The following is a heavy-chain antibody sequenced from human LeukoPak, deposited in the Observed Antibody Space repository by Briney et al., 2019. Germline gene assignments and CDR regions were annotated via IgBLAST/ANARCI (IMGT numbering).Heavy chain of an antibody. V-gene: IGHV4-39*02. J-gene: IGHJ5*02. CDR3: AREKIGYYDSSGRGWFDP. CDR1: GGSISSSSYY. D-gene: IGHD3-22*01. CDR2: IYYSGYT. Sequence: MPSETLSLTCTVSGGSISSSSYYWGWIRQPPGKGLEWIGSIYYSGYTYYNPSVESRVTISVDTSKNQFSLKLSSVTAADTAVYYCAREKIGYYDSSGRGWFDPWGQGTLVTVSS.